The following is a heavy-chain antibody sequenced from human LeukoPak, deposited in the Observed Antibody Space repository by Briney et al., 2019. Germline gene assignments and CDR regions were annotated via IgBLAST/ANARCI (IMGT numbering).Heavy chain of an antibody. CDR3: ARAYSSSWYGFDY. CDR1: GGSVISGSYY. V-gene: IGHV4-61*01. Sequence: PSETLSLTCTVSGGSVISGSYYWSWIRQPPGKGLEWIGYIYYSGSTNYNPSLKSRVTISVDTSKNQFSLKLSSVTAADTAVYYCARAYSSSWYGFDYWGQGTLVTVSS. D-gene: IGHD6-13*01. J-gene: IGHJ4*02. CDR2: IYYSGST.